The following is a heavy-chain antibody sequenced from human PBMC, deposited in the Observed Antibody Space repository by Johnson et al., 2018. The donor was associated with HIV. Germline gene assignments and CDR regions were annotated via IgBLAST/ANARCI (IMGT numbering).Heavy chain of an antibody. CDR2: ISYDGSNK. CDR1: GFTFSSYA. CDR3: ARDPRIFDM. V-gene: IGHV3-30-3*01. J-gene: IGHJ3*02. D-gene: IGHD1-14*01. Sequence: QVQLVESGGGVVQPGRSLRLSCAASGFTFSSYAMHWVRQAPGKGLEWVAVISYDGSNKYYADSVKGRFTISRDNSKNTLYLQMNSLRAEDTAVYYCARDPRIFDMWGQGTMVTVSS.